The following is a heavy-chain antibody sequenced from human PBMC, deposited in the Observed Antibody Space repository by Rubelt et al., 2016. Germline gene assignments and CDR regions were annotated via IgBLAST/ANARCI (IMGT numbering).Heavy chain of an antibody. Sequence: VQLQQWGAGLLKPSETLSLTCAVYGGSFSGYYWSWIRQPPGKGLEWIGEINHSGSTNYNPSLKSRVTISVDTSKNQFSLKLSSVTAADTAVYYCARQKPAYYYDRSGYYPRAFDIWGQGTMVTVSS. J-gene: IGHJ3*02. CDR3: ARQKPAYYYDRSGYYPRAFDI. CDR1: GGSFSGYY. CDR2: INHSGST. D-gene: IGHD3-22*01. V-gene: IGHV4-34*01.